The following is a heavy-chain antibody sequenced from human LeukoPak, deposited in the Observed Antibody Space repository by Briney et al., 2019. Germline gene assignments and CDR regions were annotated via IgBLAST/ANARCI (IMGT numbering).Heavy chain of an antibody. CDR3: ARGISSDYYGSGIPFDY. J-gene: IGHJ4*02. V-gene: IGHV1-2*02. CDR2: INPNSGGT. D-gene: IGHD3-10*01. Sequence: ASVKVSCKASGCTFTGYYMHWVRQAPGQGLEWMGWINPNSGGTNHAQKFQGRVTMTRDTSISTAYMELSRLRSDDTAVYYCARGISSDYYGSGIPFDYWGQGTLVTVSS. CDR1: GCTFTGYY.